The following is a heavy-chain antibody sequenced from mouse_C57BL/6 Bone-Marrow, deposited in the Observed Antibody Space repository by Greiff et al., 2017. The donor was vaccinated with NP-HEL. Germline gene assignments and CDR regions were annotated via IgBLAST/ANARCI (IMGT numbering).Heavy chain of an antibody. V-gene: IGHV5-2*01. CDR3: ARQTLSTMSTTGDY. D-gene: IGHD2-4*01. CDR1: EYEFPSHD. Sequence: DVKLVESGGGLVQPGESLKLSCESNEYEFPSHDMSWVRKTPEKRLELVAAINSDGGSTYYPDTMERRFIISRDNTKKTLYLQMSSLRSEDTALYDCARQTLSTMSTTGDYWGQGTTLTVSS. J-gene: IGHJ2*01. CDR2: INSDGGST.